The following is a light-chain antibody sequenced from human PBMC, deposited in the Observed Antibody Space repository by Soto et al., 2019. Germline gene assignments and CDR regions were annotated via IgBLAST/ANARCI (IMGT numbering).Light chain of an antibody. CDR2: AAS. V-gene: IGKV1-39*01. CDR3: QQSYSTPRT. J-gene: IGKJ1*01. Sequence: DIQMTQSPSSLSASVGDRVTITCRASQSISSYLNWYQQKPGKAPKPLIYAASSLQSGVPSRFSGSGSGTDFTLTIGSLQPEDFATYYCQQSYSTPRTFGQGTKV. CDR1: QSISSY.